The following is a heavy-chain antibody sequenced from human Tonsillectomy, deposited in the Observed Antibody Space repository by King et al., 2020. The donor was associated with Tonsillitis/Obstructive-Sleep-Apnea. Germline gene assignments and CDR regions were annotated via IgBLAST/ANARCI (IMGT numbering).Heavy chain of an antibody. D-gene: IGHD2-2*01. J-gene: IGHJ6*03. Sequence: QLVQSGAEVKKPGSSVKVSCKASGGTFSSYAISWVRQAPGQGLEWMGGIIPIFGTANYAQKFQGRVTITADESTSTAYMELSSMRSEDTAVYYCARGVVVVVPAGNYYYYYMDVWGKGTTVTVSS. CDR2: IIPIFGTA. CDR3: ARGVVVVVPAGNYYYYYMDV. CDR1: GGTFSSYA. V-gene: IGHV1-69*01.